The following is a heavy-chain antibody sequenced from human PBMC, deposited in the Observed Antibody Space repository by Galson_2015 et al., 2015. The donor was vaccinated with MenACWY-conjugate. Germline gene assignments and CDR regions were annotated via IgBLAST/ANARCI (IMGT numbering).Heavy chain of an antibody. V-gene: IGHV3-33*01. Sequence: SLRLSCAASGFTFSSYGMHWVRQAPGKGLEWVAVIWYDGSNKYYADSVKGRFTISRDNSKNTLYLRMNSLRAEDTAVYYCARDSPMVRGTDYYYMDVWGKGTTVTVSS. CDR3: ARDSPMVRGTDYYYMDV. CDR2: IWYDGSNK. J-gene: IGHJ6*03. CDR1: GFTFSSYG. D-gene: IGHD3-10*01.